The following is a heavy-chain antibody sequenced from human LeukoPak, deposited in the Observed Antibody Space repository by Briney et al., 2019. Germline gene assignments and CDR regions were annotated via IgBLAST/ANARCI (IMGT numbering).Heavy chain of an antibody. J-gene: IGHJ4*02. Sequence: GGSLRLSCAASGFTFITYAMSWVRQAPGKGLEWVSAISGGGGKTYYTDSVKGRSTISRDNSKNMLYLQMNSLRAEDTAVYYCAKERGGVAADAAIDYWGQGTLVTVSS. CDR2: ISGGGGKT. CDR1: GFTFITYA. CDR3: AKERGGVAADAAIDY. V-gene: IGHV3-23*01. D-gene: IGHD6-13*01.